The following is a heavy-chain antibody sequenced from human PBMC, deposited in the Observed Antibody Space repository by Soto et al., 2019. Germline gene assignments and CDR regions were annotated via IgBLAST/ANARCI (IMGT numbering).Heavy chain of an antibody. J-gene: IGHJ6*02. Sequence: GESLKISCKGSGYRFTSYWIGWVRQMPGKGLEWMGIIYPGDSDTRYSPSFQGQVTISADKSISTAYLHWSSLKASDTAMYYCATTYVHTAMVEVDGMDVWGPGTTVTVSS. V-gene: IGHV5-51*01. CDR3: ATTYVHTAMVEVDGMDV. D-gene: IGHD5-18*01. CDR2: IYPGDSDT. CDR1: GYRFTSYW.